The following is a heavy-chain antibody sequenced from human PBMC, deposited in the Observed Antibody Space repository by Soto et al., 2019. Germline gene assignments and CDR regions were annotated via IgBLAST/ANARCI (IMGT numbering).Heavy chain of an antibody. CDR3: ASAFGSVHSSDYSRKDVFEI. V-gene: IGHV4-30-4*01. D-gene: IGHD6-25*01. CDR1: GGSLSTGDSY. Sequence: QVQLQESGPGLVKPSQTLALTCTVSGGSLSTGDSYWSWIRQPPGKGLEWLGYIHYSGSTYYMPSLTSRTPRSLDTSKNQFSVKLNSVTAADTAVYYCASAFGSVHSSDYSRKDVFEICGRGTLVTIS. J-gene: IGHJ3*02. CDR2: IHYSGST.